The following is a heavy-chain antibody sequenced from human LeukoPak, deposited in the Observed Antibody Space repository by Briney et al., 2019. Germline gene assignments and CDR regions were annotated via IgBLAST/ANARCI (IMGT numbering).Heavy chain of an antibody. D-gene: IGHD3-9*01. CDR2: IYYSGST. CDR3: ARVPYYDILTGYYTGGHFDY. J-gene: IGHJ4*02. CDR1: SGSISSSSYY. Sequence: SETLSLTCTVSSGSISSSSYYWGWLRQPPGTGLEWLGSIYYSGSTYYNPSRKSRVTISVDTSKNQFSLKLSSVTAADTAVYYCARVPYYDILTGYYTGGHFDYWGQGTLVTVSS. V-gene: IGHV4-39*07.